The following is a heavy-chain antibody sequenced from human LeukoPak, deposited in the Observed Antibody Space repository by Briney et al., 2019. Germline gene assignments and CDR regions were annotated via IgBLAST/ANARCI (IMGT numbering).Heavy chain of an antibody. CDR1: GFTFTDYW. V-gene: IGHV3-7*01. Sequence: GGSLRLSCAASGFTFTDYWMSWVRQAPGKGLEWVANIKRDGSEKYYVDSVKGRFTISRDNTKNSLYLQMNSLRTEDTAVYYCARGRGSCYGLYFDYWGQGTLVTVSS. D-gene: IGHD6-13*01. CDR2: IKRDGSEK. CDR3: ARGRGSCYGLYFDY. J-gene: IGHJ4*02.